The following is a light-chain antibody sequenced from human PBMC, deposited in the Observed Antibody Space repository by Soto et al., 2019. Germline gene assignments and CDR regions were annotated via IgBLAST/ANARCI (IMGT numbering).Light chain of an antibody. V-gene: IGKV3-20*01. CDR1: QSVSSSY. CDR3: QQFGSSPLYT. CDR2: GAS. Sequence: EIVLTQSPGTLSLSPGERVTLSCRASQSVSSSYLAWYQQKPGQAHRLLIYGASSRATGIPDRFSCSGSGTEFTLTISRLEPEDVAVYYCQQFGSSPLYTFGQGTKLEIK. J-gene: IGKJ2*01.